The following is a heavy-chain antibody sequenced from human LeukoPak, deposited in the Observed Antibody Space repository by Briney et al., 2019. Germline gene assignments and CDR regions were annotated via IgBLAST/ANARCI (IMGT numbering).Heavy chain of an antibody. D-gene: IGHD1-26*01. CDR3: ARDSAGSYADY. CDR1: AFTFSSYA. J-gene: IGHJ4*02. V-gene: IGHV3-48*03. CDR2: ISGGSGSTI. Sequence: GGSLRLSCAASAFTFSSYAMNWVRQAPGKGLEWVSGISGGSGSTIYYADSVKGRFTISRDNAKNSLYLQMNSLRVDDTAVYYCARDSAGSYADYWGQGTLVTVSS.